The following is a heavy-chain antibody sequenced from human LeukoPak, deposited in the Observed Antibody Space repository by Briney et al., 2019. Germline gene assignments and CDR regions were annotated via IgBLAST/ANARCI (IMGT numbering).Heavy chain of an antibody. V-gene: IGHV4-59*12. CDR2: IYYSGST. D-gene: IGHD6-13*01. CDR1: GGSISNKY. CDR3: ARVVAAAGNNWFDP. Sequence: PSETLSLTCTVSGGSISNKYWSWIRQPPGKGLEWIGYIYYSGSTNYNPPLKSRVTILVDTSKNQFSLKLNSVTAADTALYYCARVVAAAGNNWFDPWGQGTLVTVSS. J-gene: IGHJ5*02.